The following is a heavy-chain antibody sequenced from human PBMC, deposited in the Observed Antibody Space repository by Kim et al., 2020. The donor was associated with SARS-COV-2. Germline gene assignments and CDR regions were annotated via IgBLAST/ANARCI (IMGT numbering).Heavy chain of an antibody. CDR3: ASVPVTSYWFDP. J-gene: IGHJ5*02. V-gene: IGHV4-30-2*01. D-gene: IGHD6-6*01. Sequence: YYNPSLKSRVTISVDRSKNQFSLKLSSVTAADTAVYYCASVPVTSYWFDPWGQGTLVTVSS.